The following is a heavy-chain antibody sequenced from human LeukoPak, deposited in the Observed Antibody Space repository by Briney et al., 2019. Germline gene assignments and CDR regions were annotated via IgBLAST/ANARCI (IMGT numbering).Heavy chain of an antibody. D-gene: IGHD2-15*01. V-gene: IGHV4-59*01. CDR1: GGSISTYF. Sequence: PSETPSLTCTVSGGSISTYFWGWIRQPPGKGLEWIGYIYYTGSTYYSSSLKSRVTISMDTSKNQFSLKLISVAAADAAVYYCARVRSYCSGGSCCPYYFDYWGQGTLVTVSS. CDR2: IYYTGST. CDR3: ARVRSYCSGGSCCPYYFDY. J-gene: IGHJ4*02.